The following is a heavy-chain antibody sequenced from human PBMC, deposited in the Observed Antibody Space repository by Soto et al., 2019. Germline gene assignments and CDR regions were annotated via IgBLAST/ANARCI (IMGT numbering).Heavy chain of an antibody. CDR2: LSGSGGST. CDR3: VNGTAVARYYFDS. J-gene: IGHJ4*02. Sequence: EVQLLESGGGWVQPGGSLRLSCAASGFTFSSYVMSWVRQAPGKGLKWVSTLSGSGGSTYYADSVKGRFTISRDNSKNTLDLQMTSLSTGDTAVYYCVNGTAVARYYFDSWGEGTLITVSS. D-gene: IGHD6-19*01. V-gene: IGHV3-23*01. CDR1: GFTFSSYV.